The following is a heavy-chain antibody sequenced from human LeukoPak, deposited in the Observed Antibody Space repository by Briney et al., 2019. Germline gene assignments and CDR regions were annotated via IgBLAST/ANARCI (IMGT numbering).Heavy chain of an antibody. CDR3: ARGDSTAFDI. CDR1: GGSISSYY. J-gene: IGHJ3*02. V-gene: IGHV4-4*07. Sequence: SETLSLTCTVSGGSISSYYWSWIRQPAGKGLKWIGRIYTSGSTNYNPSLKSRVTMSVDTSKNQFSLKLSSVTAADTAVYYCARGDSTAFDIWGQGTMVTVSS. CDR2: IYTSGST. D-gene: IGHD2-21*02.